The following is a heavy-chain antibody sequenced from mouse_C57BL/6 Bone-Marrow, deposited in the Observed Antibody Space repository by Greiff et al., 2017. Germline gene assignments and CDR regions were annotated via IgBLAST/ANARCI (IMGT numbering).Heavy chain of an antibody. V-gene: IGHV14-2*01. Sequence: VQLQQSGAELVKPGASVKLSCTASGFNIKDYYMHWVKQRTEQGLEWIGRIDPEDGDTKYAPKFQGKATLTADKSSNTAYLQLSSLTSEDTAVYYCARWSTTGWFAYWGQGTLVTVSA. D-gene: IGHD1-1*01. CDR1: GFNIKDYY. CDR3: ARWSTTGWFAY. CDR2: IDPEDGDT. J-gene: IGHJ3*01.